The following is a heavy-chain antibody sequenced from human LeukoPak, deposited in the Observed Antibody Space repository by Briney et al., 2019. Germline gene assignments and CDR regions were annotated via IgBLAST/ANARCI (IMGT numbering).Heavy chain of an antibody. CDR3: AGEAREQWPLYWYFDL. CDR1: GYTFTSYG. D-gene: IGHD6-19*01. J-gene: IGHJ2*01. Sequence: ASVKVSCKASGYTFTSYGISWVRQAPGQGLEWMGWISGYNGNTNYAQKLQGRVTMTTDTSTSTAYMEMRSLRSDDTAVYYCAGEAREQWPLYWYFDLWGRGTLVTVSS. CDR2: ISGYNGNT. V-gene: IGHV1-18*01.